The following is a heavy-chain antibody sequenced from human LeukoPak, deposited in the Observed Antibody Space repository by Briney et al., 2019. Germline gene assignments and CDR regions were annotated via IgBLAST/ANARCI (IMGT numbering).Heavy chain of an antibody. CDR3: ARGYPSTLYKADYVHPYYLDY. J-gene: IGHJ4*02. CDR2: IIPMFGTT. Sequence: ASVKVSCKASGGTFSSYIIKWVRQAPGQGLEWMGGIIPMFGTTVYAQKFQGRVTITADKSTSTVYMQLSSLRSEDTAVYYCARGYPSTLYKADYVHPYYLDYWGQGTLSPSPQ. V-gene: IGHV1-69*06. D-gene: IGHD4-17*01. CDR1: GGTFSSYI.